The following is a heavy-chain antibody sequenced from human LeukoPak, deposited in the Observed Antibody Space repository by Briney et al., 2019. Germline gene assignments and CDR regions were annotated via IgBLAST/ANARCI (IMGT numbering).Heavy chain of an antibody. D-gene: IGHD2-8*01. Sequence: XLECIGEINHSGRTNYNPSLKSRVTISVDTSKNQFSLKLSSVTAADTAVYYCASLYSIDYWGQGTLVTVSS. CDR3: ASLYSIDY. CDR2: INHSGRT. J-gene: IGHJ4*02. V-gene: IGHV4-34*01.